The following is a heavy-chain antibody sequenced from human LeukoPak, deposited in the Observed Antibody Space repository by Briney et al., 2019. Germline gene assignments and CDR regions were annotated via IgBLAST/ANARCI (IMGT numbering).Heavy chain of an antibody. V-gene: IGHV4-34*01. J-gene: IGHJ4*02. CDR1: GGSFSGYY. CDR2: INHSGST. CDR3: ARAETYSSDWYDPFFDY. Sequence: SETLSLTCAVYGGSFSGYYWSWIRQPPGKGLEWIGEINHSGSTNYNPSLKSRATISVDTSKNHFSLKLRSVTAADTAVYYCARAETYSSDWYDPFFDYWGQGTLVTVSS. D-gene: IGHD6-19*01.